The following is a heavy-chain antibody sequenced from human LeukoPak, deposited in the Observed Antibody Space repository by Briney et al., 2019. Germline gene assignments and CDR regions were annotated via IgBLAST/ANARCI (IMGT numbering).Heavy chain of an antibody. CDR3: ARWAAAIGIDWFDP. CDR1: GFTFSSYS. J-gene: IGHJ5*02. V-gene: IGHV3-48*04. Sequence: GGSLRLSCAASGFTFSSYSMNWVRQAPGKGLEWVSYISSSGSTIYYADSVKGRFTISRDNAKNSLYLQMNSLRAEDTAVYYCARWAAAIGIDWFDPWGQGTLVTVSS. CDR2: ISSSGSTI. D-gene: IGHD2-2*01.